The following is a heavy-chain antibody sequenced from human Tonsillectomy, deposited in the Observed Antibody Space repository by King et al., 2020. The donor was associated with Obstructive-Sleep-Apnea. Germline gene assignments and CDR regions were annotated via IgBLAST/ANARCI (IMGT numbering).Heavy chain of an antibody. D-gene: IGHD3-10*01. CDR3: AWDEEVYIIMFRDSYTWFGP. CDR2: ISVYSGNI. CDR1: GFTLANFG. J-gene: IGHJ5*02. V-gene: IGHV1-18*01. Sequence: QLVQSGADVKNPGASVKVSCTASGFTLANFGISWVRQAPGQRPEWLGWISVYSGNIRYSQKFQGRVTMTAETSTSTVYMELMGLTSDDTAVFYCAWDEEVYIIMFRDSYTWFGPWGQGTLVTVSS.